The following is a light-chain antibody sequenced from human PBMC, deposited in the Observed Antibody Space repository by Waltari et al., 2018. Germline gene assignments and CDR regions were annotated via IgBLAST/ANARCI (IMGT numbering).Light chain of an antibody. V-gene: IGKV3-20*01. CDR2: GAS. CDR3: QRYGSSPLT. Sequence: DIVLTQSPGTLSLSPGERATLSCRASQRGSSSYLAGYQQKPGQAPRRLIYGASSRATGIPDMFSGSGSGTDFSLTISRLEPEDFAVYYCQRYGSSPLTFGGGTKVEIK. CDR1: QRGSSSY. J-gene: IGKJ4*01.